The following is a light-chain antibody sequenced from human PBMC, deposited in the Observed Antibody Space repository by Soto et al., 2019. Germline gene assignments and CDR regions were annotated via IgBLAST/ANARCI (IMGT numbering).Light chain of an antibody. J-gene: IGLJ2*01. V-gene: IGLV2-23*01. CDR2: EAS. Sequence: QSALTQPASVSASPGQSITISCTGTSSDVGSYDLVSWYQQHPGKAPKLLIYEASKRPSGVSNRFSGSKSVNTATLTISGLQAEDEADYSCSSYAGSGTLLFGGGTKVTVL. CDR3: SSYAGSGTLL. CDR1: SSDVGSYDL.